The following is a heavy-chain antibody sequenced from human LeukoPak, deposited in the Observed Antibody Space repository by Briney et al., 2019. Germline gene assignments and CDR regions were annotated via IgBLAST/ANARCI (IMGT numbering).Heavy chain of an antibody. CDR1: GFTFSSYA. V-gene: IGHV3-23*01. CDR3: AREGEYFLSGYGGAGEGYYFDY. Sequence: PGGSLRLSCAASGFTFSSYAMGWVRQAPGKGLEWVSAISGSAGSTYYADSVKGHFTISRDNSKNTLYLQMNSLRAEDTAVYYWAREGEYFLSGYGGAGEGYYFDYWGQGTLVTVSS. CDR2: ISGSAGST. J-gene: IGHJ4*02. D-gene: IGHD3-3*01.